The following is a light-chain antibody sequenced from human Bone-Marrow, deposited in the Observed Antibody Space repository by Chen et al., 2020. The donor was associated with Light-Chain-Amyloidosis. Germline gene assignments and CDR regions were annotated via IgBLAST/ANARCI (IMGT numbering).Light chain of an antibody. CDR1: SSNIGSNT. Sequence: SVLTQPPSASGTPGQRVTLSCSGSSSNIGSNTVNWYQQLPGTAPKLLMFSNDQRPSGVPDRFSGSKSGTSASLAISGLQSEDEAEYYCATWDDSLKVIGGGTKLTVL. CDR2: SND. V-gene: IGLV1-44*01. CDR3: ATWDDSLKV. J-gene: IGLJ3*02.